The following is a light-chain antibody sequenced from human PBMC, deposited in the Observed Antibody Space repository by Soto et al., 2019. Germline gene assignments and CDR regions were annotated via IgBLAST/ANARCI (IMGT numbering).Light chain of an antibody. CDR2: LAS. Sequence: ESVLTQSPATLSSFPGDRDTLSCRSSQAVNTRLAWYQHKPGQAPRLLIYLASNRAAGVPARFSGSGSGTDFTLTISDVEPEDFAVYYCHQRQSWPRTFGQGTKVDIK. CDR3: HQRQSWPRT. V-gene: IGKV3-11*01. J-gene: IGKJ1*01. CDR1: QAVNTR.